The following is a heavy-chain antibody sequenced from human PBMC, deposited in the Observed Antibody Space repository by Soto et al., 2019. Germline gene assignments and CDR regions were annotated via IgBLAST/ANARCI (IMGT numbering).Heavy chain of an antibody. CDR2: INHSGST. D-gene: IGHD6-13*01. J-gene: IGHJ5*02. V-gene: IGHV4-34*01. CDR1: GGSFSGYY. Sequence: KASETLSLTCAVYGGSFSGYYWSWIRQPPGKGLEWIGEINHSGSTNYNPSLKSRVTISVDTSKNQFSLKLSSVTAADTAVYYCARVKPPLYSSSWDNWFDPWGQGTLVTVSS. CDR3: ARVKPPLYSSSWDNWFDP.